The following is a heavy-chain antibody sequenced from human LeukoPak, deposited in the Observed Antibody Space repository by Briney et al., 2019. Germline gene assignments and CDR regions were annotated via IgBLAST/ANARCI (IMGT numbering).Heavy chain of an antibody. J-gene: IGHJ3*02. D-gene: IGHD2-15*01. CDR2: ISRSGGST. Sequence: GGSLRLSCAASGFTFSSYAMNWVRQAPGKGLEWVSTISRSGGSTYYADSVKGRFTISRDNSKSTLYLQMNSLRAEDTAVYYCAKRARYCGGGSCYHDAFDIWGQGTMVTVSS. CDR3: AKRARYCGGGSCYHDAFDI. CDR1: GFTFSSYA. V-gene: IGHV3-23*01.